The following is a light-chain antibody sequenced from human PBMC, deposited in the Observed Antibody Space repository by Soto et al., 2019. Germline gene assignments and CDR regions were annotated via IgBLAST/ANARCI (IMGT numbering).Light chain of an antibody. CDR3: SSYTTSYTQG. CDR2: EVS. CDR1: SSDIGTYNY. Sequence: QSVLTQPASVSGSPGQSITISCTGNSSDIGTYNYVSWYQQHPGKVPKLMIYEVSNRPSGISNRFSGSKSGNTASLAISGLQAEDEADYYCSSYTTSYTQGFGGGTKVTVL. J-gene: IGLJ3*02. V-gene: IGLV2-14*01.